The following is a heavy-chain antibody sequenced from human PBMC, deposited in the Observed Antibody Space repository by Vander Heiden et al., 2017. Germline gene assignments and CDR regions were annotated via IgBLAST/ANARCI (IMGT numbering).Heavy chain of an antibody. V-gene: IGHV4-39*01. Sequence: QLQLQESGPGLVKPSETLSLTCTVSGGSISSSSYYWGWIRQPPGKGLEWSGSIYYSGSTYYNPSLKSRVTISVDTSKNQFSLKLSSVTAADTAVYYCARYDFWSGGSYYWGQGTLVTVSS. CDR3: ARYDFWSGGSYY. CDR1: GGSISSSSYY. CDR2: IYYSGST. D-gene: IGHD3-3*01. J-gene: IGHJ4*02.